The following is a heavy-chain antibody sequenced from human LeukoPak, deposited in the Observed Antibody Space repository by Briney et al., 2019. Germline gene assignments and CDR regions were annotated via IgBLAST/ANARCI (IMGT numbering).Heavy chain of an antibody. D-gene: IGHD2-2*01. J-gene: IGHJ4*02. CDR1: GYTFSNYG. Sequence: ASVKVSCKTSGYTFSNYGISWVRQAPGQGLEWMGWISAYNGNTNYAQKVQGRVTLITDTSTSTAYMELRSLRSDDTAVYYCARGGLGTSCYEYWGQGTLVTVSS. V-gene: IGHV1-18*01. CDR3: ARGGLGTSCYEY. CDR2: ISAYNGNT.